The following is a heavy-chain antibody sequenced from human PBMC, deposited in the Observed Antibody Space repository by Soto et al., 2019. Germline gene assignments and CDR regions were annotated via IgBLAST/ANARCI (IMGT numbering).Heavy chain of an antibody. CDR2: IYYSGST. Sequence: QVQLQESGPGLVKPSQTLSLTCTVSGGSISSGGYYWSWIRQHPGKVLEWIGYIYYSGSTYYNPSLKSRVTISVDTSKNQFSLKLSSVTAADTAVYYCARDYYDSSGYPYGMDVWGQGTTVTVSS. CDR3: ARDYYDSSGYPYGMDV. CDR1: GGSISSGGYY. D-gene: IGHD3-22*01. J-gene: IGHJ6*02. V-gene: IGHV4-31*03.